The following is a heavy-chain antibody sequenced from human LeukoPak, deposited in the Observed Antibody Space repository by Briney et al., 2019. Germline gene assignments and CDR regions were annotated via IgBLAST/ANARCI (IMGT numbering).Heavy chain of an antibody. CDR1: GFTFDDYG. CDR2: INWNGDST. J-gene: IGHJ6*02. V-gene: IGHV3-20*04. D-gene: IGHD2-2*01. CDR3: SRDHSSYCTSTSCSAFGMDV. Sequence: PGGSLRLSCAASGFTFDDYGMSWVRQAPGKGLEWVSGINWNGDSTHYADSVKGRFTISRDNAKNSLYLQMKSLRAEDTALYYCSRDHSSYCTSTSCSAFGMDVWGQGTTVAVSS.